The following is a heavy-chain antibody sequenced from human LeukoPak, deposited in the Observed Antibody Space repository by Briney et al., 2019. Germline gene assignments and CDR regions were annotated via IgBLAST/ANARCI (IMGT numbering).Heavy chain of an antibody. J-gene: IGHJ5*02. V-gene: IGHV4-59*01. CDR2: IYYSGST. CDR3: ARGPPRYSSGWYNWFDP. Sequence: PSETLSLTCTVSGASISSYYWSWIRQPPGKGLAWTGYIYYSGSTNYNPSLKSRVTISVDTSKNQFSLKLSSVTAADTAVYYCARGPPRYSSGWYNWFDPWGQGTLVTVSS. D-gene: IGHD6-19*01. CDR1: GASISSYY.